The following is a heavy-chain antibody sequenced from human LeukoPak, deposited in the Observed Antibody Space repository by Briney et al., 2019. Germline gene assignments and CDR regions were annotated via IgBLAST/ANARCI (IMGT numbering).Heavy chain of an antibody. J-gene: IGHJ4*02. CDR3: AKTLWDYGDYVGFDY. CDR1: GFTFSSYG. D-gene: IGHD4-17*01. Sequence: PERSLRLSCAASGFTFSSYGMHWVRQAPGKGLEWVAVISYDGSNKYYADSVKGRFTISRDNSKNTLYLQMNSLRAEDTAVYYCAKTLWDYGDYVGFDYWGQGTLVTVSS. V-gene: IGHV3-30*18. CDR2: ISYDGSNK.